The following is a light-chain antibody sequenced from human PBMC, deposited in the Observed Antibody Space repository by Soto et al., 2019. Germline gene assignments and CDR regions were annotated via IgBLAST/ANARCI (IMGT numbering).Light chain of an antibody. Sequence: QAVVAQPPSISGAPGQRVTISCTGSNSNIGAGYDVHWYQQLPGTVPKLLIYSNNNRPSGVPDRFSGSKSGASASLAITGLQAEDETVYYCQSYDSSLSAWVFGGGTKVTVL. CDR3: QSYDSSLSAWV. J-gene: IGLJ3*02. CDR2: SNN. V-gene: IGLV1-40*03. CDR1: NSNIGAGYD.